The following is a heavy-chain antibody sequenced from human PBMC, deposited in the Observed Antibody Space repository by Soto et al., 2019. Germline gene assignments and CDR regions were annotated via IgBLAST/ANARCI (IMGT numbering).Heavy chain of an antibody. D-gene: IGHD6-25*01. CDR1: GFSFSSYA. Sequence: PGGSLRLSCAASGFSFSSYAMHWVRQAPGKGLEWVAVISFDGGNKYYADSVEGRFTISRDNSKNTLFLQMDSLRDEDTAVYYCARHSSVGYWGQGTLVTVSS. CDR3: ARHSSVGY. V-gene: IGHV3-30-3*01. J-gene: IGHJ4*02. CDR2: ISFDGGNK.